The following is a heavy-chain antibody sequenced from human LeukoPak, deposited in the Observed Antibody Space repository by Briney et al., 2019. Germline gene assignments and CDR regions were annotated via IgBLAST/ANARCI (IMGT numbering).Heavy chain of an antibody. V-gene: IGHV4-59*01. Sequence: SETLSLTCTVSGGCISSYYWSWIRQPPGKGLEGIGYIYGSGYTNYNPSLKSRVTMSIDTSKNHFSLKLTSVTAADTATYYCARETSLAGFASGLGFNYWGQGILVTVSS. CDR1: GGCISSYY. D-gene: IGHD6-19*01. CDR2: IYGSGYT. CDR3: ARETSLAGFASGLGFNY. J-gene: IGHJ4*02.